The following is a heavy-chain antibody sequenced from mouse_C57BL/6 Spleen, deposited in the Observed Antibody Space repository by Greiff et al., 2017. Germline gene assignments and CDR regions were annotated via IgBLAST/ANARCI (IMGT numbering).Heavy chain of an antibody. CDR1: GYTFTGYA. J-gene: IGHJ1*03. V-gene: IGHV1-85*01. Sequence: QVHVKQSGPELVKPGASVKLSCKASGYTFTGYAINWVKQRPGQGLEWIGWIYPRDGSTKYNEKFKGKATLTVDTSSSAAYMELHSLTSEDSAVYFCASEGGSSVYWYFDGWGTGTTVTVSA. D-gene: IGHD1-1*01. CDR3: ASEGGSSVYWYFDG. CDR2: IYPRDGST.